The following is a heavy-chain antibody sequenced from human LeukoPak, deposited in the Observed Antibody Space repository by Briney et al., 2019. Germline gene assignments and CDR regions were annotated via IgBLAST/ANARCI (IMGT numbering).Heavy chain of an antibody. CDR1: GYTFTGYY. J-gene: IGHJ6*02. D-gene: IGHD6-13*01. CDR3: ARVIAALFYYYGMDV. V-gene: IGHV1-2*06. CDR2: ISPNSGGT. Sequence: GASVKVSCKASGYTFTGYYMHWVRQAPGQGLEWMGRISPNSGGTNYAQKFQGRVTMTRDTSISTAYMELSRLRSDDTAVYYCARVIAALFYYYGMDVWGQGTTVTVSS.